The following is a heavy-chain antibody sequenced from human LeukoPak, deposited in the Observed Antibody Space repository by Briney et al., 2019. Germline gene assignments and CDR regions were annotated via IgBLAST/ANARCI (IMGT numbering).Heavy chain of an antibody. V-gene: IGHV1-46*01. Sequence: ASVKVSCKASGYTFTGYYMHWVRQAPGQGLEWMGIINPSGGSTSYAQKFQGRVTMTRDMSTSTVYMELSSLRSEDTAVYYCARDYSSSWYLLPSRDYVWGSYRSMLFDYWGQGTLVTVSS. CDR1: GYTFTGYY. D-gene: IGHD3-16*02. J-gene: IGHJ4*02. CDR2: INPSGGST. CDR3: ARDYSSSWYLLPSRDYVWGSYRSMLFDY.